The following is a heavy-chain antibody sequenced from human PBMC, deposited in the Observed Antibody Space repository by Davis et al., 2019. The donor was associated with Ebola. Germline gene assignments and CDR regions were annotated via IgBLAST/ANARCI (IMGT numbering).Heavy chain of an antibody. CDR2: IYYSGST. V-gene: IGHV4-59*01. CDR1: GGSISSYY. Sequence: SETLSLTCTVSGGSISSYYWSWIRQPPGKGLEWIGYIYYSGSTNYNPSLKSRVPISVDTSKNQFSLKLSYVTAADTAVYYCAIGGSGSYGWFDPWGQGTLVTVSS. CDR3: AIGGSGSYGWFDP. J-gene: IGHJ5*02. D-gene: IGHD3-10*01.